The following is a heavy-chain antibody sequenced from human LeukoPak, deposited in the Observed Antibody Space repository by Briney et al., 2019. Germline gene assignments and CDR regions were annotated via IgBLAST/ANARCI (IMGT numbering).Heavy chain of an antibody. CDR1: GYTFSSYA. CDR3: ARRMNGTWYYFDY. V-gene: IGHV3-23*02. D-gene: IGHD1-1*01. Sequence: GGSLRLSCAASGYTFSSYAMTWVRQAPGKGLEWVSVISASGGSTYYRDSVKGRFTISRDNSKNTLNLQMNSLRAEDAAVYFCARRMNGTWYYFDYWGQGTQVTVSS. CDR2: ISASGGST. J-gene: IGHJ4*02.